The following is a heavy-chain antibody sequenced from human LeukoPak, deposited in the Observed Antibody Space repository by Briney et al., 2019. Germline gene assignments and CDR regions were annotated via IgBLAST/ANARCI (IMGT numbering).Heavy chain of an antibody. CDR1: GFTFSSYE. D-gene: IGHD5-24*01. Sequence: GGSLRLSCAASGFTFSSYEMNWVRQAPGKGLEWVSYISSSGSTIYYADSVKGRFTISRDDAKNSLYLQMNSLRAEDTAIYYCARVRRDAYNLGDYWGQGTLVSVSS. J-gene: IGHJ4*02. CDR3: ARVRRDAYNLGDY. CDR2: ISSSGSTI. V-gene: IGHV3-48*03.